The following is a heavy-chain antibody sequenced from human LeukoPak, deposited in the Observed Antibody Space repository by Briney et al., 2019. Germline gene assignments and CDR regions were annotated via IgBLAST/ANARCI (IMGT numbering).Heavy chain of an antibody. Sequence: PGGSLRLSCAASGFTFSSYAMSWVRQAPGKGLEWVSAISGSGGSTYYADSVKGRFTISRDNSKNTLYLQMNSLRAEDTAVYYCAKDGLSGWYRGSRYYYYYYMDVWGKGTTVTVSS. CDR1: GFTFSSYA. D-gene: IGHD6-19*01. CDR3: AKDGLSGWYRGSRYYYYYYMDV. V-gene: IGHV3-23*01. J-gene: IGHJ6*03. CDR2: ISGSGGST.